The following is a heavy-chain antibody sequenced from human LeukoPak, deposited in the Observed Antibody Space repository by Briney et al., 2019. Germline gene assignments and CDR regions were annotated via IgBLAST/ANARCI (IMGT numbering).Heavy chain of an antibody. D-gene: IGHD2-2*01. CDR3: TTGTLVPAALYYFDY. CDR1: GFTFSSYS. J-gene: IGHJ4*02. Sequence: GGSLRLSCAASGFTFSSYSMNWVRQAPGKGLEWVGRIKSKTDGGTTDYAAPVKGRFTISRDDSKNTLYLQMNSLKTEDTAVYYCTTGTLVPAALYYFDYWGQGTLVTVSS. CDR2: IKSKTDGGTT. V-gene: IGHV3-15*01.